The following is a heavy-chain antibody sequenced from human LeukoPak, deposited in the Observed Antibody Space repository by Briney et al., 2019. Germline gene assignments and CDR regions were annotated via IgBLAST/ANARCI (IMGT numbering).Heavy chain of an antibody. V-gene: IGHV1-69*05. CDR3: ARTPVDTAMVRWIDCFDY. J-gene: IGHJ4*02. CDR2: IIPIFGTA. Sequence: SVKVSCKASGGTFSSYAISWVRQAPGQGLEWMGGIIPIFGTANYAQKFQGRVTITTDESTSTAYMELSSLRSEDTAVYYCARTPVDTAMVRWIDCFDYWGQGTLVTVSS. CDR1: GGTFSSYA. D-gene: IGHD5-18*01.